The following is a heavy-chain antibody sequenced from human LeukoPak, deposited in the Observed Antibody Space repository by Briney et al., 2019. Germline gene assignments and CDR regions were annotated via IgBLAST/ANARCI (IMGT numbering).Heavy chain of an antibody. V-gene: IGHV3-74*01. J-gene: IGHJ5*02. CDR1: GFTFSNYW. CDR2: ISSDGRIT. CDR3: ASFSRGTGGAQFDP. Sequence: GGSLRLSCAASGFTFSNYWAHWVRQAPGKGLVWVSRISSDGRITNYADSVKGRFTISRDNAKNTLYLQMNSLRAGDTAVYYCASFSRGTGGAQFDPWGQGTLVTVSS. D-gene: IGHD2-21*01.